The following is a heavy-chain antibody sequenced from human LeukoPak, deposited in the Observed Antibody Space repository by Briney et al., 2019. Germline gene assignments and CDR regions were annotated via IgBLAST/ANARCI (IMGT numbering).Heavy chain of an antibody. CDR1: GFTFSSYW. CDR2: IKQDGGEK. Sequence: GGSLRLSCAASGFTFSSYWMSWVRQAPGKGLEWVANIKQDGGEKYYVGSVKGRFTISRDNAKNSLYLQMNSLRAEDTAVYYCARDRYCSSTSCYTDHDAFDIWGQGTMVTVSS. J-gene: IGHJ3*02. CDR3: ARDRYCSSTSCYTDHDAFDI. D-gene: IGHD2-2*02. V-gene: IGHV3-7*01.